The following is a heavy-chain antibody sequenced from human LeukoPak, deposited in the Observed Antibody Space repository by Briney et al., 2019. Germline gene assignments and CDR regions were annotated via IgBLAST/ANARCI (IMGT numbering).Heavy chain of an antibody. CDR3: ASVRRGFGESSKYYAYYYMGV. D-gene: IGHD3-10*01. CDR2: INYSGTT. V-gene: IGHV4-39*01. J-gene: IGHJ6*03. Sequence: SETLSLTCTVSGGSISSSTSCWAWIRQPPGNGLEWIGNINYSGTTYNNPSIKSPVTISLHTPKNQFSLKWSSVTAADTAVYYCASVRRGFGESSKYYAYYYMGVWGKGTTVTISS. CDR1: GGSISSSTSC.